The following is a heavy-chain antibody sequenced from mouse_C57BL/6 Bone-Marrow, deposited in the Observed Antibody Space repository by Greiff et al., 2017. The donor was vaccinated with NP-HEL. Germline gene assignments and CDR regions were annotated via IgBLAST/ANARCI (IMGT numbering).Heavy chain of an antibody. J-gene: IGHJ4*01. D-gene: IGHD3-3*01. CDR1: GYTFTDYY. V-gene: IGHV1-19*01. CDR3: ARGGWALYYYAMDY. CDR2: INPYNGGT. Sequence: DVKLVESGPVLVKPGASVKMSCKASGYTFTDYYMNWVKQSHGKSLEWIGVINPYNGGTSYNQKFKGKATLTVDKSSSTAYMELNSLTSEDSAVYYCARGGWALYYYAMDYWGQGTSVTVSS.